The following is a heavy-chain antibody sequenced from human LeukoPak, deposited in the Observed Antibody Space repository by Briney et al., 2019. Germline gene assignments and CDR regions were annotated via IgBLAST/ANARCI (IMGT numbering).Heavy chain of an antibody. CDR1: GFTFSSYA. Sequence: AGGSLRLSCAASGFTFSSYAMSWVRQAPGKGLEWVSAISGSGVSTYYADSVKGRFTISRDNSKNTLCLQMNSLRAEDTAVYYCAKDPPYYYDSSGYGGGAFDIWGQGTMVTVSS. CDR2: ISGSGVST. D-gene: IGHD3-22*01. V-gene: IGHV3-23*01. J-gene: IGHJ3*02. CDR3: AKDPPYYYDSSGYGGGAFDI.